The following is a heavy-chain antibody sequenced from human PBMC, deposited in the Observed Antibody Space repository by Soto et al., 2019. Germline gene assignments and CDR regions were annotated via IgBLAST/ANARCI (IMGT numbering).Heavy chain of an antibody. V-gene: IGHV1-8*02. CDR1: GYNFNTFD. CDR3: AGGNFRY. CDR2: MNPNSGNT. J-gene: IGHJ4*02. Sequence: QVQLVQSGAEGRKPGASVKVSCKASGYNFNTFDIYCVRQATGHGLEWMGWMNPNSGNTGYAQELRGRVTMTMNTSNTTAYMELTSLPSDVQGVYYCAGGNFRYWGQGTLVTVSS.